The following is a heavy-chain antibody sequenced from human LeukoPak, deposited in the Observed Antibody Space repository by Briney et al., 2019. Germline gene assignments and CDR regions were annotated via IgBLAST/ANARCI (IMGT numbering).Heavy chain of an antibody. CDR2: ISSSGSTI. V-gene: IGHV3-11*01. Sequence: PGGSLRLSCAASGFTFSDYYMSWIRQAPGMGLEWVSYISSSGSTIYYADSVKGRFTISRDNAKNSLYLQMNSLRAEDTAVYYCARANTVTTSSSRRRLYYFDYWGQGTLVTVSS. CDR1: GFTFSDYY. CDR3: ARANTVTTSSSRRRLYYFDY. J-gene: IGHJ4*02. D-gene: IGHD4-17*01.